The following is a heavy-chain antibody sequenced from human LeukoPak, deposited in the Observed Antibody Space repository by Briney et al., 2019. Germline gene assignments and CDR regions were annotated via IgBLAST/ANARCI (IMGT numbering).Heavy chain of an antibody. V-gene: IGHV3-30-3*01. J-gene: IGHJ4*02. CDR3: AKHYYDSSGFDY. CDR1: GFTFSSYA. D-gene: IGHD3-22*01. Sequence: GGSLRLSCAASGFTFSSYAMHWVRQAPGKGLEWVAVISYDGSNKYYADSVKGRFTISRDNSKNTLYLQMNSLRAEDTAVHYCAKHYYDSSGFDYWGQGTLVTVSS. CDR2: ISYDGSNK.